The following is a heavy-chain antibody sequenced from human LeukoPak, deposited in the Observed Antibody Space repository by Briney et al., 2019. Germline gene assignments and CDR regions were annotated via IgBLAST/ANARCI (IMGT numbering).Heavy chain of an antibody. Sequence: GGSLRLSCAASRFTFSSYVMYWVRQAPGEGLEWVAFIRHDGSNKYYADSVKGRLITSRDSSKNTLYLQMNSLRAADTAVYYCATEDGITGTFDYWGQGTLVTVSS. CDR3: ATEDGITGTFDY. D-gene: IGHD1-20*01. J-gene: IGHJ4*02. V-gene: IGHV3-30*02. CDR1: RFTFSSYV. CDR2: IRHDGSNK.